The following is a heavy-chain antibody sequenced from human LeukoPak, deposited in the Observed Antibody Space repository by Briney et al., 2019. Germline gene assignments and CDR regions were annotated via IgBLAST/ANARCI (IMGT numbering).Heavy chain of an antibody. CDR1: GFTFSSYG. CDR3: AKAVDIDI. Sequence: GESLRLSCAASGFTFSSYGMHWVRQAPGKGLEWVAVISYDGSNKYYADSVKGRFTISRDNSKNTLYLQMNSLRAEDTAVYYCAKAVDIDIWGQGTMVTVSS. V-gene: IGHV3-30*18. CDR2: ISYDGSNK. D-gene: IGHD5-12*01. J-gene: IGHJ3*02.